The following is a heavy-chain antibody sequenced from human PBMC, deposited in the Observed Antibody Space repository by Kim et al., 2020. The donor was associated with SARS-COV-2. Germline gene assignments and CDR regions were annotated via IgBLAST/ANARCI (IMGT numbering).Heavy chain of an antibody. CDR3: ARAADGSGSYWLDY. J-gene: IGHJ4*02. CDR1: GGSISSGGYY. D-gene: IGHD3-10*01. CDR2: IYYSGST. V-gene: IGHV4-31*03. Sequence: SETLSLTCTVSGGSISSGGYYWSWIRQHPGKGLEWIGYIYYSGSTYYNPSLKSRVTISVDTSKNQFSLKLSPVTAADTAVYYCARAADGSGSYWLDYWGQGTLVTVSS.